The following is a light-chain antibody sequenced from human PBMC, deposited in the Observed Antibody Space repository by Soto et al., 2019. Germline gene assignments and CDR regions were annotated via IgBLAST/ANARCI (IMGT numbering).Light chain of an antibody. V-gene: IGLV2-14*01. CDR2: AVP. J-gene: IGLJ1*01. CDR3: SSYASGGTYV. Sequence: QSVLTQPASVSGSPGQSIAISCTGTSSEGGGYNSVSWYQQHPGKAPKLMIYAVPNRPSGVSIRFSGSKSGNTASLTISGLQADDEADYYCSSYASGGTYVFGTGTKFTVL. CDR1: SSEGGGYNS.